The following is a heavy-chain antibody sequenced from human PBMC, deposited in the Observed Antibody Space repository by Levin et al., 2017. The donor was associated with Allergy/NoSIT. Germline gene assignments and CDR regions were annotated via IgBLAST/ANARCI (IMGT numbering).Heavy chain of an antibody. V-gene: IGHV4-59*01. CDR1: GGSISSYY. CDR2: IYYSGST. D-gene: IGHD6-19*01. J-gene: IGHJ4*02. CDR3: ARGFGAQWLSSIDY. Sequence: NTSETLSLTCTVSGGSISSYYWSWIRQPPGKGLEWIGYIYYSGSTNYNPSLKSRVTISVDTSKNQFSLKLSSVTAADTAVYYCARGFGAQWLSSIDYWGQGTLVTVSS.